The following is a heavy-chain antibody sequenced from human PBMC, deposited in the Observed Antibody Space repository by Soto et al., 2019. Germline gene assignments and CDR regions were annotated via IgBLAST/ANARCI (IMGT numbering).Heavy chain of an antibody. CDR3: AHSVGSQITMVRGHDAFDI. Sequence: QITLKESGPPLVKPTQTLTLTCTFSGFSLSTSGVGVGWIRQPPGKALEWLALIYWNDDKRYSPSLKSRLTITKDTSKNQVVLTMTNMDPVDTATYYCAHSVGSQITMVRGHDAFDIWGQGTMVTVSS. V-gene: IGHV2-5*01. J-gene: IGHJ3*02. CDR2: IYWNDDK. CDR1: GFSLSTSGVG. D-gene: IGHD3-10*01.